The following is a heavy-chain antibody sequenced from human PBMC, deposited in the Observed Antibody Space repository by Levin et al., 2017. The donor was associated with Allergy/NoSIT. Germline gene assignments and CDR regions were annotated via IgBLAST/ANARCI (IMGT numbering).Heavy chain of an antibody. CDR1: GYSFTSYW. J-gene: IGHJ5*02. CDR2: IDPSDSYT. CDR3: ARQRRPFTFGGVIVKGIWFDP. D-gene: IGHD3-16*02. Sequence: ASVKVSCKGSGYSFTSYWISWVRQMPGKGLEWMGRIDPSDSYTNYSPSFQGHVTISADKSISTAYLQWSSLKASDTAMYYCARQRRPFTFGGVIVKGIWFDPWGQGTLVTVSS. V-gene: IGHV5-10-1*01.